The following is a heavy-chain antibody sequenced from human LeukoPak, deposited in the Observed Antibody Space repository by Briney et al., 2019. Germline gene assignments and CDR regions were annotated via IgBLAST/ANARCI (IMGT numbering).Heavy chain of an antibody. D-gene: IGHD4-23*01. J-gene: IGHJ4*02. CDR1: EFAFSTYN. CDR2: ISTGSSTT. V-gene: IGHV3-48*02. Sequence: GGSLRLSCAASEFAFSTYNMNWVRQAPGKGLEWVSYISTGSSTTYYADSVKGRFTISRDNVENSLYLQMNSLRDEDTTVYYCARVAAGYSVNYFDYWGQGTLVTVSS. CDR3: ARVAAGYSVNYFDY.